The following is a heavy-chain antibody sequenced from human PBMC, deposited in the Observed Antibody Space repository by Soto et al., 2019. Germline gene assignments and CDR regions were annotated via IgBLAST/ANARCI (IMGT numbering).Heavy chain of an antibody. Sequence: PGGSLRLSCAASGLTFSSYAMHWVRQAPGKGLEWVAVISYDGSNKYYADSVKGRFTISRDNSKNTLYLQMNSLRAEDTAVYYCAKDPTIFGVVITLIDYWGQGTLVTVSS. V-gene: IGHV3-30*04. CDR2: ISYDGSNK. CDR1: GLTFSSYA. J-gene: IGHJ4*02. D-gene: IGHD3-3*01. CDR3: AKDPTIFGVVITLIDY.